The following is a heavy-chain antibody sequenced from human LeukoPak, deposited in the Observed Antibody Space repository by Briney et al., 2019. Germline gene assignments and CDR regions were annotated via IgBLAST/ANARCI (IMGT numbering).Heavy chain of an antibody. CDR1: GYTFTSYG. J-gene: IGHJ3*01. CDR3: ARERLALSDDAFHF. V-gene: IGHV1-18*01. Sequence: ASVKVSCKASGYTFTSYGISWVRQAPGQGLEWMGWISAYNGNTNYAQKLQGRVTMTTDTSTSTAYMELRSLRSDDTAIYYCARERLALSDDAFHFWGQGTMVAVSS. CDR2: ISAYNGNT.